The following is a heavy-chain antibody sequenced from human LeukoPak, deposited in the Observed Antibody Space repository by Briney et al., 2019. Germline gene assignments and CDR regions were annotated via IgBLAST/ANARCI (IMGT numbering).Heavy chain of an antibody. CDR1: GYTFTSYY. J-gene: IGHJ4*02. V-gene: IGHV1-46*03. D-gene: IGHD1-26*01. CDR2: INPSVGST. Sequence: ASVKVSCKASGYTFTSYYMHWARQAPGQGLEWMGIINPSVGSTSYAQKFQGRVTMTRDTSTSTDYMELSSLRSEDTAVYYCATLGATLDYWGQGTLVTVSS. CDR3: ATLGATLDY.